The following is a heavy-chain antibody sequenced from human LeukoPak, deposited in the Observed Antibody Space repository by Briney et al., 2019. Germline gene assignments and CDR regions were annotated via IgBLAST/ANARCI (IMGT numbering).Heavy chain of an antibody. D-gene: IGHD6-13*01. Sequence: GGSLRLSCAASGFTFSSYEMNWVRQAPRKGLEWVSYISSSGSTIYYADSVKGRFTISRDNAKNSLYLQMNSLRAEDTAVYYCARGRSWSYFDYWGQGTLVTVSS. CDR2: ISSSGSTI. CDR3: ARGRSWSYFDY. V-gene: IGHV3-48*03. J-gene: IGHJ4*02. CDR1: GFTFSSYE.